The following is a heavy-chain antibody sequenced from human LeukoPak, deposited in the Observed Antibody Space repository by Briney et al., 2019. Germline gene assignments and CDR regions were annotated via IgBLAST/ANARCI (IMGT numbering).Heavy chain of an antibody. D-gene: IGHD6-19*01. Sequence: PSETLSLTCTVPGGSISGYYWNCSRQPPGKGLECIGYIHYTGTTHYNPSLKSRLTIAVDTSKNQFSLKLTHVTAADTAVYYCARRGYSSGFDYIDYWGQGTLVTVSS. J-gene: IGHJ4*02. V-gene: IGHV4-59*01. CDR3: ARRGYSSGFDYIDY. CDR2: IHYTGTT. CDR1: GGSISGYY.